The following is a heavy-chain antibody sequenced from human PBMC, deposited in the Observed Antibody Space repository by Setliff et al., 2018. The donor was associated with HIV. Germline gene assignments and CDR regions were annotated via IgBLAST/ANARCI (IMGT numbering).Heavy chain of an antibody. J-gene: IGHJ4*02. CDR3: ARDLITQWEPAY. CDR1: GFTFNNYW. D-gene: IGHD1-26*01. CDR2: IKQDGSEK. V-gene: IGHV3-7*01. Sequence: PGGSLRLSCTASGFTFNNYWMNWVRQAPGKGLECVANIKQDGSEKFYVDSVKGRFTISRDNAKNSLYLQMNSLRAEDTAVYYCARDLITQWEPAYWGQGTLVTVSS.